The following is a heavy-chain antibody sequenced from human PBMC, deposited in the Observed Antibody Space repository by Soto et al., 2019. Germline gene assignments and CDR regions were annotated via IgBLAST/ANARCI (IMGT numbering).Heavy chain of an antibody. Sequence: ASETLSLTCAVSGGSISSSNWWSWVRQPPGKGLEWIGEIYHSGSTNYNPSLKSRVTISVDKSKNQFSLKLSSVTAADTAVYYCARRIVVVTAIRVGWFDPWGQGTLVTVSS. CDR1: GGSISSSNW. CDR2: IYHSGST. J-gene: IGHJ5*02. D-gene: IGHD2-21*02. V-gene: IGHV4-4*02. CDR3: ARRIVVVTAIRVGWFDP.